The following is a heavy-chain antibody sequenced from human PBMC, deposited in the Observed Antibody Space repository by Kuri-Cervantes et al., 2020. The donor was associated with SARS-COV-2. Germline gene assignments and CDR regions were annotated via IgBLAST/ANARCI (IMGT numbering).Heavy chain of an antibody. CDR3: ARHMKYYYDEGWYFDY. CDR1: GGSFSGYY. V-gene: IGHV4-34*01. CDR2: INHSGST. Sequence: SETLSLTCAVYGGSFSGYYWSWIRQPPGKGLEWIGEINHSGSTNYNPSLKSRVTISVDTSKNQFSLKLSSVTAADTAVYYCARHMKYYYDEGWYFDYWGQGTLVTVSS. D-gene: IGHD3-22*01. J-gene: IGHJ4*02.